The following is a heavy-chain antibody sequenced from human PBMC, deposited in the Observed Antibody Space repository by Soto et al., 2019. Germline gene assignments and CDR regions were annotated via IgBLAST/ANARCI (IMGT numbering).Heavy chain of an antibody. D-gene: IGHD6-19*01. J-gene: IGHJ4*02. CDR1: GYTFTSYA. CDR3: ARDRGIEVPGY. V-gene: IGHV1-3*01. Sequence: ASVKVSCKASGYTFTSYAMHWVRQAPGQRLEWMGWINAGSGNTKYSQKFQGRVTITRDTSASTAYMELSSLRSEDTAVYYCARDRGIEVPGYWGQGTLVTVSS. CDR2: INAGSGNT.